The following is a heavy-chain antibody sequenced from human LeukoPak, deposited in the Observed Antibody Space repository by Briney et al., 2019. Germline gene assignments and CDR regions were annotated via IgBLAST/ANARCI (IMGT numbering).Heavy chain of an antibody. CDR3: ARDYDFWSGYYTGIFDY. D-gene: IGHD3-3*01. CDR2: ISSGSSTI. CDR1: GFTFSSFS. V-gene: IGHV3-48*01. Sequence: GGSLRLSCAASGFTFSSFSMNWVRQAPGKGLEWVSYISSGSSTIYYADSVKGRFTISRDNAKNSLYLQMNSLRAEDTAVHYCARDYDFWSGYYTGIFDYWGQGTLVTVSS. J-gene: IGHJ4*02.